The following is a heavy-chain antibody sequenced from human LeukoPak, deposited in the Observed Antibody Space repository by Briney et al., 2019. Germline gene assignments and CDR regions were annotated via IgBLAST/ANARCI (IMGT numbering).Heavy chain of an antibody. CDR1: GGSFSGYY. J-gene: IGHJ4*02. D-gene: IGHD2-21*02. Sequence: SETLSLTCAVYGGSFSGYYWSWIRQPPGKGLEWIGEINHSGSTNYNPSLKSRVTISVDTSKNQFSLKLSPVTAADTAVYYCARGRTYCGGDCYPAAGLDYWGQGTLVTVSS. CDR2: INHSGST. V-gene: IGHV4-34*01. CDR3: ARGRTYCGGDCYPAAGLDY.